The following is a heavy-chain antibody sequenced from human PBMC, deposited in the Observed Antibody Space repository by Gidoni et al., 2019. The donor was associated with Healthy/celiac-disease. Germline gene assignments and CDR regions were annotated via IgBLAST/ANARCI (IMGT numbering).Heavy chain of an antibody. J-gene: IGHJ5*02. D-gene: IGHD3-22*01. CDR1: GGCISSGGYY. V-gene: IGHV4-31*03. CDR3: ARAPMIVEDNWFDP. CDR2: IYYSGST. Sequence: QVQLQESGPGLGKPSQTLSLTCTVSGGCISSGGYYWSWSRQHPGKGLAWIGYIYYSGSTSYNPSLKSRVPISGDTSKNQFSLKLSSVTAADTAVYYCARAPMIVEDNWFDPWGQGTLATVSS.